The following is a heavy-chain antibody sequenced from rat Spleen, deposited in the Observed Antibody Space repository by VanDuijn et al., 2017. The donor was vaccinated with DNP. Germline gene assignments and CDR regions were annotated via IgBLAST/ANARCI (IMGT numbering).Heavy chain of an antibody. J-gene: IGHJ2*01. CDR2: INTRSGST. CDR3: ATGEGGPDY. V-gene: IGHV1-43*01. Sequence: QVQLQQSGAELAKPGSSVKISCKASGYTFTSCYLTWIKQTTGQGLEYIGSINTRSGSTNYNEKFKGKATLTVDKSSSTAFMQLSSLTPDDSAVYYWATGEGGPDYWGQGVMVTVSP. CDR1: GYTFTSCY. D-gene: IGHD1-11*01.